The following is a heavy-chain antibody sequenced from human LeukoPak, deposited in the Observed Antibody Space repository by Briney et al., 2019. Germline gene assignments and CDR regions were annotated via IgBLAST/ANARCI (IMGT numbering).Heavy chain of an antibody. V-gene: IGHV1-24*01. Sequence: ASVKVSCKVSGYTLTELSMHWVRQAPGKGLEWMGGFDPEDGETIYAQKFQGRVTMTEDTSTDTAYMELSSLRSEDTAVYYCATSVRVSRTSLPGAFDIWGQGTMVTVSS. D-gene: IGHD1-1*01. CDR1: GYTLTELS. J-gene: IGHJ3*02. CDR2: FDPEDGET. CDR3: ATSVRVSRTSLPGAFDI.